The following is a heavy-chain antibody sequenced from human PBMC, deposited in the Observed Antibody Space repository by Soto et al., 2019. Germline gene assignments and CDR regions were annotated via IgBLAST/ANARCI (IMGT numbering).Heavy chain of an antibody. V-gene: IGHV2-5*02. J-gene: IGHJ4*02. CDR2: IYWDDDK. CDR3: AHIVVAGLGYYFDY. CDR1: GFSLSSTRMA. D-gene: IGHD6-19*01. Sequence: QITLKESGPTLVKPTQTLTLTCTFSGFSLSSTRMAVGWIRQPPGKALEWLALIYWDDDKRYSPFLKSRLTIPKDTSKNPVFLTMSNMDPVDTARYYCAHIVVAGLGYYFDYWGQGTLVTVSS.